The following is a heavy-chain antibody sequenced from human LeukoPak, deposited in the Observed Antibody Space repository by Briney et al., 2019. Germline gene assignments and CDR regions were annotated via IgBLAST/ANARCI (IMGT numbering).Heavy chain of an antibody. CDR3: ARHEGSGSYYSY. D-gene: IGHD1-26*01. CDR1: GYSFTTYW. Sequence: GESLKISCKGSGYSFTTYWIAWVRQMPGRGLEWMGIISPDDSEIRYSPSFRGQVTISADRSTSTAYLQWSRLKASDTAIYYCARHEGSGSYYSYWGQGTLVTVSS. J-gene: IGHJ4*02. CDR2: ISPDDSEI. V-gene: IGHV5-51*01.